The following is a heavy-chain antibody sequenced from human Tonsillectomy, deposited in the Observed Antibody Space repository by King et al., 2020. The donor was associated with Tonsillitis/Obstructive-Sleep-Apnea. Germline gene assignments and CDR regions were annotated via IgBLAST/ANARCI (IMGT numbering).Heavy chain of an antibody. J-gene: IGHJ4*02. D-gene: IGHD6-19*01. Sequence: VQLVESGGGLVQPGGSLRLSCAASGFTFSSYEMNWVRQAPGKGLEWVSYISSSGSTIYYADSVKGRFTISRDYAENSLYLQMNSLRAEDTAVYYCARAPTQYSSGYHFDYWGQGTLVTVSS. CDR2: ISSSGSTI. CDR1: GFTFSSYE. V-gene: IGHV3-48*03. CDR3: ARAPTQYSSGYHFDY.